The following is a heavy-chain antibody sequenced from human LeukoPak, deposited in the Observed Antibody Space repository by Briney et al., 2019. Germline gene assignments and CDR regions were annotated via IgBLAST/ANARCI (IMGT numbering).Heavy chain of an antibody. J-gene: IGHJ4*02. Sequence: GGSLRLSRAASGFTFSSYAMSWVRQAPGKGLEWVSSISSSSSYIYYADSVKGRFTISRDNAKNSLYLQMNSLRAEDTAVYYCARGVPRPFDYWGQGTLVTVSS. V-gene: IGHV3-21*01. CDR2: ISSSSSYI. CDR1: GFTFSSYA. CDR3: ARGVPRPFDY.